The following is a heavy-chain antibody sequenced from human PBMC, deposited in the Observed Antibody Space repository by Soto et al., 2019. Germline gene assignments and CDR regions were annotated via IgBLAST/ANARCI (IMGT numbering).Heavy chain of an antibody. Sequence: KSGPTLVNPTQTLTLTCTFSGFSLSTNAVGVSWIRQPPGKALEWLALIYWNDDKRYSPSLKSRLTIAKDTAKNQVVLIMTSMDPMDTATYYCSHMPVGASIYFHYYGMDVWGQGTTVTVSS. CDR2: IYWNDDK. D-gene: IGHD1-26*01. CDR1: GFSLSTNAVG. J-gene: IGHJ6*02. V-gene: IGHV2-5*01. CDR3: SHMPVGASIYFHYYGMDV.